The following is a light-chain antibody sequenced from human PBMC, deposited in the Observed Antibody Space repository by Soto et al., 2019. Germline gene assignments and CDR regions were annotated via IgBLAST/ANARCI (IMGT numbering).Light chain of an antibody. CDR3: QQRCDWPKII. CDR1: QSVSNY. Sequence: SVVAVSLNQKERVTLSCRASQSVSNYLAWYQPKPGQAPRLLVSAASNRATGIPARFSGSGSGTDLTLTINSLEPEDFGVFYCQQRCDWPKIIVGQGTRLEI. J-gene: IGKJ5*01. V-gene: IGKV3-11*01. CDR2: AAS.